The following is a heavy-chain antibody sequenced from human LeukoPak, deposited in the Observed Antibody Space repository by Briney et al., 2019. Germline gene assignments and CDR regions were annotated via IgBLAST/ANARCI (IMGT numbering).Heavy chain of an antibody. V-gene: IGHV3-23*01. CDR1: GFTFSSYA. D-gene: IGHD2-2*01. CDR3: ASPDCSSTSCYSYYYYYYMDV. J-gene: IGHJ6*03. CDR2: ISGSGGST. Sequence: GGSLRLSCAASGFTFSSYAMSWVRQAPGKGLEWVSAISGSGGSTYYADSVKGRFTISRDNSKNTLYLQMNSLRAEDTAVYYCASPDCSSTSCYSYYYYYYMDVWGKGTTVTVSS.